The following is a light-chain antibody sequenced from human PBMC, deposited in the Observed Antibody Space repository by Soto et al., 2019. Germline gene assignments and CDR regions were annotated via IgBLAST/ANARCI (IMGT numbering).Light chain of an antibody. J-gene: IGKJ1*01. V-gene: IGKV1-5*02. Sequence: DTQMTQSPSTLSASFGDRVTIICRASQYISTQLAWYQQKPGKAPKLLISGAFSLESGVPSRFRGSGSGTEFTLTISSLQPDDFATYYCQQYYSYSTFGQGTKVDI. CDR3: QQYYSYST. CDR2: GAF. CDR1: QYISTQ.